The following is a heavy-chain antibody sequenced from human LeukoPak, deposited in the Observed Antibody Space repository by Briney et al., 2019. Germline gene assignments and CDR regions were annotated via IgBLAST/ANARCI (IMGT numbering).Heavy chain of an antibody. Sequence: PSETLSLTCTVSGGSVNSDYWNWIRQLPGKGLEWIGYTYYSGSTNYNPSLRGRVTISVDTSKNQFSLKLNSVTAADTAVYYCARYDDAFDIWGQGTMVTVSS. CDR2: TYYSGST. CDR3: ARYDDAFDI. D-gene: IGHD3-16*01. CDR1: GGSVNSDY. J-gene: IGHJ3*02. V-gene: IGHV4-59*02.